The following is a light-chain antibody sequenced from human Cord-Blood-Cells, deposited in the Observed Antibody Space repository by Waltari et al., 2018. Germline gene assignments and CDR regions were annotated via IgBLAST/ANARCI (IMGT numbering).Light chain of an antibody. CDR2: EVS. V-gene: IGLV2-14*01. J-gene: IGLJ2*01. CDR3: SSYTSSSTLVV. Sequence: QSALPQPASVSGSPGQSITISCTGTRSAVGGSNYVSWYQQNPGKAPNLTIYEVSNRPSVFSKLFSGSKSGNTASLTISGRQAEDEADYYCSSYTSSSTLVVFGGGTKLTVL. CDR1: RSAVGGSNY.